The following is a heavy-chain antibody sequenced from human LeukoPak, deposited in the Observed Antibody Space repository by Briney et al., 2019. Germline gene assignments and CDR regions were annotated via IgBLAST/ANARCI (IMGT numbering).Heavy chain of an antibody. J-gene: IGHJ6*03. CDR1: GGTFSNYA. V-gene: IGHV1-69*06. D-gene: IGHD3-10*01. CDR3: ARDKVTMVRGVPTRGYMDV. Sequence: GASVKVSCKASGGTFSNYAISWVRQAPGQGLEWMGGIIPIFGTANYAQKFRGRVTITADKSTRTAYMELSSLRSEDTAVYYCARDKVTMVRGVPTRGYMDVWGKGTTVTISS. CDR2: IIPIFGTA.